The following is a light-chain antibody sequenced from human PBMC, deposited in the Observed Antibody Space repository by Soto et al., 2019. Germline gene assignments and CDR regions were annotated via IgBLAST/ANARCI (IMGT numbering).Light chain of an antibody. CDR2: DVS. J-gene: IGLJ2*01. Sequence: QSALTQPHSVSGSPGQSVTISCTGTSSDVGGFNYVSWYQHHPGKAPKLMIYDVSKRPSGVPDRFSGSKSGNTASLTISGLQAEDEGDYYCCSYAGNYTVVFGGGTKLTVL. CDR3: CSYAGNYTVV. V-gene: IGLV2-11*01. CDR1: SSDVGGFNY.